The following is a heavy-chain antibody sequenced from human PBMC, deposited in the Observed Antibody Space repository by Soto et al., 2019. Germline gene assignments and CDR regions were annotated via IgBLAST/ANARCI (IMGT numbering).Heavy chain of an antibody. CDR3: ARGNGEFDY. Sequence: GPTLVNPTQTLTLTCTLSGFSLSTTGKCVSWIRQPPGKALEWLARIDWDDDTYYSTSLKTRLTISKDTSKNQVVLIMTNMDPEDTATYYCARGNGEFDYWGQGTLVTVSS. J-gene: IGHJ4*02. CDR1: GFSLSTTGKC. D-gene: IGHD2-8*01. V-gene: IGHV2-70*11. CDR2: IDWDDDT.